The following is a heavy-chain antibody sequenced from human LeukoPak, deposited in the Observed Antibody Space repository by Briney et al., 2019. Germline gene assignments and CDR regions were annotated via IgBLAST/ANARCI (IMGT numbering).Heavy chain of an antibody. Sequence: GGSLRLSCAASGFTFSDYYMSWIRQAPGKGLEWVSYISSSGSTIYYADSVKGRFTISRDNAKNSLYLQMNSLRAEDTAVYYCAREPGLLYYYGSGSYLGDYNWFDPWGQGTLVTVSS. CDR1: GFTFSDYY. V-gene: IGHV3-11*04. J-gene: IGHJ5*02. D-gene: IGHD3-10*01. CDR2: ISSSGSTI. CDR3: AREPGLLYYYGSGSYLGDYNWFDP.